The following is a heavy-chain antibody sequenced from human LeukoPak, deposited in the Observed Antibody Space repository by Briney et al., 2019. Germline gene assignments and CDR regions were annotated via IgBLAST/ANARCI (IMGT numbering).Heavy chain of an antibody. CDR3: ARHWYYYDSSGYYDY. CDR2: IYYSGST. J-gene: IGHJ4*02. D-gene: IGHD3-22*01. V-gene: IGHV4-59*08. Sequence: SETLSLTCTVSGGSISSYYWSWIRQPPGKGLEWIGYIYYSGSTNYNPSLKSRVTISVDTSKNQFSLKLSSVTAAVTAVYYCARHWYYYDSSGYYDYWGQGTLVTVSS. CDR1: GGSISSYY.